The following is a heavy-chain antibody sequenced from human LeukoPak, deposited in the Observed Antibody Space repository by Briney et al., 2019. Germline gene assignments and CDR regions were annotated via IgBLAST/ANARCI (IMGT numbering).Heavy chain of an antibody. CDR3: ARVPRSYYYYYYMDV. CDR1: GGSISSYY. V-gene: IGHV4-59*01. CDR2: IYYSGST. Sequence: SETLSLTCTVSGGSISSYYWSWIRQPPGKGLEWIGYIYYSGSTNYNPSLKSRVTMSVDTSKNQFSLKLNSVTAADTAVYYCARVPRSYYYYYYMDVWGKGTTVTVSS. J-gene: IGHJ6*03.